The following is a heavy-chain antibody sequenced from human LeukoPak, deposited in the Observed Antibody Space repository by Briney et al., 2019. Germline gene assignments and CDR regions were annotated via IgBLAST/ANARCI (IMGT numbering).Heavy chain of an antibody. D-gene: IGHD5-18*01. V-gene: IGHV3-21*01. J-gene: IGHJ4*02. CDR3: ARVGGYSYYYFDY. CDR1: GFTFSSYS. Sequence: MSGGSLRLSCAASGFTFSSYSMNWVRQAPGKGLEGVSSISSSSSYIYYADSVKGRFTISRDNAKNSLYLQMNSLRAEDTAVYYCARVGGYSYYYFDYWGQGTLVTVSS. CDR2: ISSSSSYI.